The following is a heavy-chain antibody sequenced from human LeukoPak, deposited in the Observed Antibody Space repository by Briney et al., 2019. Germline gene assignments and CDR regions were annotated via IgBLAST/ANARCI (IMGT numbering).Heavy chain of an antibody. CDR3: AGDNEYSSSSLAFDI. CDR2: IHYSGCT. J-gene: IGHJ3*02. V-gene: IGHV4-59*01. D-gene: IGHD6-6*01. CDR1: GGSISSYY. Sequence: SETLSLTCTVSGGSISSYYWSWIRQPPGKGLEWIGYIHYSGCTNYNPSLKSRVTIAVDNSKNQFSQKVGSVTAGDTGGYYFAGDNEYSSSSLAFDIWGQGTMVTVSS.